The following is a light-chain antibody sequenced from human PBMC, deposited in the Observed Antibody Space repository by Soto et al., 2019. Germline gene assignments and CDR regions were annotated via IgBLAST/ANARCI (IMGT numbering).Light chain of an antibody. CDR3: QQYDTSPQT. CDR1: QSISSSY. CDR2: GPS. Sequence: VLTQSPGTLSLSPGERATVSCRASQSISSSYLAWYQQKPGQAPRLLIYGPSIRAPGTPDRFSVSGSGTDFILTISRLEPEDFAVYYCQQYDTSPQTFGQGTKVDIK. V-gene: IGKV3-20*01. J-gene: IGKJ2*01.